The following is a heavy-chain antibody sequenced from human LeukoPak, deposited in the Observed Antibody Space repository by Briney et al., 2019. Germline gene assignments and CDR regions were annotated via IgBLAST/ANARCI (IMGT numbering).Heavy chain of an antibody. CDR3: AKDGYCSSTSCYLNWFDP. D-gene: IGHD2-2*03. CDR2: ISGSGGST. J-gene: IGHJ5*02. V-gene: IGHV3-23*01. CDR1: GFTFSSYA. Sequence: PGGSLRLSCAASGFTFSSYAMSWVRQAPGKGLEWASAISGSGGSTYYADSVKGRFTISRDNSKNTLYLQMNSLRAEDTAVYYCAKDGYCSSTSCYLNWFDPWGQGTLVTVSS.